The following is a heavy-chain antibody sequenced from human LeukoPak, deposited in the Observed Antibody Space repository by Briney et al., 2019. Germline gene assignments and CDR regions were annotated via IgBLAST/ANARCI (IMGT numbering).Heavy chain of an antibody. CDR3: AKYSGGLLHYFDY. D-gene: IGHD1-26*01. CDR1: GFTFSSYA. V-gene: IGHV3-23*01. Sequence: PGGSLRLSCAASGFTFSSYAMSWVRQAPGKGLEWVSAISGSGGSTYYADSVKGRFTISRDNSKNTLYLEMNSLRAEDTAVYYCAKYSGGLLHYFDYWGQGTLVTVSS. J-gene: IGHJ4*02. CDR2: ISGSGGST.